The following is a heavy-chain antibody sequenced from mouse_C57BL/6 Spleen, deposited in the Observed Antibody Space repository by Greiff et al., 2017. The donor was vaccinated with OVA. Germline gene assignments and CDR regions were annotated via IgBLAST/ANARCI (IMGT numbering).Heavy chain of an antibody. D-gene: IGHD4-1*01. CDR3: ASERTGTRYCDD. Sequence: QVQLQQSGPELVKPGASVKISCKASGYAFSSSWMNWVKQRPGKGLEWIGRIYPGDGDTNYNGKFKGKATLTADKSSSTAYMQLSSLTSEDSAVYFCASERTGTRYCDDWGQGTTLTVSS. V-gene: IGHV1-82*01. CDR2: IYPGDGDT. J-gene: IGHJ2*01. CDR1: GYAFSSSW.